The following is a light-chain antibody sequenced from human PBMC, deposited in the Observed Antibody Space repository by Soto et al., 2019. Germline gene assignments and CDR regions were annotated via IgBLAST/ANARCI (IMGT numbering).Light chain of an antibody. V-gene: IGKV2-30*01. CDR1: QSLVYSDGNTY. CDR3: MQGTHWPRT. CDR2: KVS. Sequence: DVVMTQSPLSLPVTLGQPASISCRSSQSLVYSDGNTYLTWFQQRPSQSPRRLIYKVSNRDSGVPDRFSGSGSGTDFTLKISRVEAEDVGVYYCMQGTHWPRTFGQGTKLEIK. J-gene: IGKJ2*01.